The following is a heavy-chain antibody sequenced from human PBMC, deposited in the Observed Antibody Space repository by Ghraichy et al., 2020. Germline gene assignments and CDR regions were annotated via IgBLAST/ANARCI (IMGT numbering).Heavy chain of an antibody. D-gene: IGHD1-26*01. CDR1: GITFSSYW. CDR2: INEDGRTT. J-gene: IGHJ4*02. V-gene: IGHV3-74*01. CDR3: ARDVGGRSSF. Sequence: GGSLRLSCEASGITFSSYWMHWVRQAPGKWLVWVSRINEDGRTTNYADSVEGRFTISRDNAKNTLYLQMNSLRAEDTAVYYCARDVGGRSSFWGQGTLVTVSS.